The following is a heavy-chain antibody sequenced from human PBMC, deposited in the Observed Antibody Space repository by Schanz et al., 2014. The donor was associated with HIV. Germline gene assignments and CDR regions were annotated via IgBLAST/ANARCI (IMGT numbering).Heavy chain of an antibody. V-gene: IGHV1-18*01. D-gene: IGHD6-19*01. J-gene: IGHJ4*02. CDR2: ISPNNGNR. CDR3: ARDFSGWTEFDY. Sequence: QVQLVQSGAEVKKPGASVKVSCKASGYTFTTYGITWVRQAPGQGLEWMGWISPNNGNRNYAQKLQGRVTMTTDTSTTTAYMNLRSLRSDDTAVYYCARDFSGWTEFDYWGQGTLVTVSS. CDR1: GYTFTTYG.